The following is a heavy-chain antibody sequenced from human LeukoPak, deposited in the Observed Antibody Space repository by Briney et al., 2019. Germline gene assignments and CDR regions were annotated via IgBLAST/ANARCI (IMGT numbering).Heavy chain of an antibody. CDR1: GFPFSSYA. Sequence: GGSLRLSCAASGFPFSSYALGWVRQPPGKGLEWVSAISGSGDRTYYADPVRGRFTISRDGSRNTLFLQMNSLRVEDTAVYYCARGRGCSSTTCYPDYWGQGTLVTVSS. J-gene: IGHJ4*02. V-gene: IGHV3-23*01. D-gene: IGHD2-2*01. CDR2: ISGSGDRT. CDR3: ARGRGCSSTTCYPDY.